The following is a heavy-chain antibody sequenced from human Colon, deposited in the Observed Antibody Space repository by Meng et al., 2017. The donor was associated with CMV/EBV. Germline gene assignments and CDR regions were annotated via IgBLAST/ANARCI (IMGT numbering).Heavy chain of an antibody. CDR1: EFTFNTYT. CDR2: ISPSSNSV. J-gene: IGHJ4*02. V-gene: IGHV3-48*04. Sequence: GESLKISCAASEFTFNTYTMNWVRQAPGKGLEWLAYISPSSNSVYYADSVRGRFTVSRDNAKNSLYLQMNSLRADDTAIYYCARAAVGGNEGIDHWGQGTLVTVSS. D-gene: IGHD4-23*01. CDR3: ARAAVGGNEGIDH.